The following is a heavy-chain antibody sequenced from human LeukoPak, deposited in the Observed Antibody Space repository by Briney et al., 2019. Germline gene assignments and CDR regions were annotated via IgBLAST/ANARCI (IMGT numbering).Heavy chain of an antibody. J-gene: IGHJ5*02. Sequence: ASVKVSCKASGYTFTSYDINWVRQATGQGLEWMGWMNPNSGNTGYAQKFQGRVTMTTDTSTGTAYMELRSLRSDDTAVYYCARDMSGATGSPRWRWLDPWGQGTLVTVSS. CDR2: MNPNSGNT. V-gene: IGHV1-8*01. CDR3: ARDMSGATGSPRWRWLDP. CDR1: GYTFTSYD. D-gene: IGHD1-1*01.